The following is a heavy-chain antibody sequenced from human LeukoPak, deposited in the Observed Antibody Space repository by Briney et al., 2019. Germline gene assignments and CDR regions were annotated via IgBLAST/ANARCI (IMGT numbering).Heavy chain of an antibody. CDR1: GGSISSGGYS. Sequence: PSETLSLTCTVSGGSISSGGYSWSWIRQPPGKGLEWIGYIYYSGSTYYNPSLKSRVTISVDTSKNQFSLKLSSVTAADTAVYYCARRRDYVWGSYRSFPSSPTNWFDPWGQGTLVTVSS. J-gene: IGHJ5*02. CDR3: ARRRDYVWGSYRSFPSSPTNWFDP. CDR2: IYYSGST. D-gene: IGHD3-16*02. V-gene: IGHV4-30-4*07.